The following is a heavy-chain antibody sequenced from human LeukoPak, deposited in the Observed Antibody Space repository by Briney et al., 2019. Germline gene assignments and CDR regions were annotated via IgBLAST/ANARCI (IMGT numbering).Heavy chain of an antibody. D-gene: IGHD3-10*02. CDR1: GFTFDDYT. J-gene: IGHJ6*02. V-gene: IGHV3-43*01. CDR3: AKDITRFGDQNGMDV. Sequence: SGGSLRLSCAASGFTFDDYTMHWVRQAPGKGLEWVSLISWDGGNTYYADSVKGRFTIYRDNSKNSLYLQMNSLRTEDTDLYYCAKDITRFGDQNGMDVWGQGTTVTVSS. CDR2: ISWDGGNT.